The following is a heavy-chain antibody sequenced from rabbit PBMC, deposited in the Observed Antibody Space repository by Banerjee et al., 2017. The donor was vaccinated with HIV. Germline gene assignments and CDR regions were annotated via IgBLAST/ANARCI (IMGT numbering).Heavy chain of an antibody. D-gene: IGHD8-1*01. Sequence: QEQLEESGGDLVKPEGSLTITCTASGFTLSTCWMCWVRQAPGKGLEWIGTIYAGSSGSAYYASWVNGRFTISKTSSTTVTLQMNSLTAADTATYLCARDLGGSWHLWGPGTLVTVS. V-gene: IGHV1S45*01. J-gene: IGHJ4*01. CDR3: ARDLGGSWHL. CDR2: IYAGSSGSA. CDR1: GFTLSTCW.